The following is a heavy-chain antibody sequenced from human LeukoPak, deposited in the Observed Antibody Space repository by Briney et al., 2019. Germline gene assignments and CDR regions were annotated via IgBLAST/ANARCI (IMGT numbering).Heavy chain of an antibody. Sequence: ASAKVSCKASGYTFTGYYMHWVRQAPGQGLEWMGWINPNSGGTNYAQKFQGRVTMTRDTSISTAYMELSGLRSDDTAVYYCARSVGLAGYYFDYWGQGTLVTVSS. CDR3: ARSVGLAGYYFDY. V-gene: IGHV1-2*02. D-gene: IGHD6-19*01. CDR1: GYTFTGYY. CDR2: INPNSGGT. J-gene: IGHJ4*02.